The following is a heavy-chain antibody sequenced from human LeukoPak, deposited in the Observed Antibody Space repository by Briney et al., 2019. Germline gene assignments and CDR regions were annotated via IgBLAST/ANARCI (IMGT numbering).Heavy chain of an antibody. Sequence: GGSLRLSCAASGFTFSSYTMHWVRQAPGKGLEWVAVISYDGSNKYYADSVKGRFSISRDNAKNTLYLQMNSLRVEDTAVYYCARGRPHGNDYWGQGTLVTVSS. J-gene: IGHJ4*02. CDR2: ISYDGSNK. V-gene: IGHV3-30-3*01. CDR3: ARGRPHGNDY. D-gene: IGHD4-23*01. CDR1: GFTFSSYT.